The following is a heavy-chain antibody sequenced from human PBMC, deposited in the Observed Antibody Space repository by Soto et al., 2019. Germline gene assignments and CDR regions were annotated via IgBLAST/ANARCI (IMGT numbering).Heavy chain of an antibody. CDR3: ARDSYCISTSCYAVGGFDY. J-gene: IGHJ4*02. Sequence: QVQLVQSGAEVKKPGSSVKVSCKASGGTFSSYAISWVRQAPGQGLEWMGGIIPIFGTANYAQKFQGRVTITADESTSTAYMELSSLRSEDTAVYYCARDSYCISTSCYAVGGFDYWGQGTLVTVSS. D-gene: IGHD2-2*01. CDR1: GGTFSSYA. CDR2: IIPIFGTA. V-gene: IGHV1-69*12.